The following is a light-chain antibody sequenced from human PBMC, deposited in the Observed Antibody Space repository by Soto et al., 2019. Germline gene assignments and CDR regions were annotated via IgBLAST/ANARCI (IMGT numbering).Light chain of an antibody. J-gene: IGLJ1*01. V-gene: IGLV1-44*01. CDR1: SSNIGSNT. CDR2: SNN. Sequence: LTQPPSASGTPGQRVTISCSGRSSNIGSNTVSWYQHLPRTAPKLLIYSNNQRPSGVPDRFSGSKSGTSASLAISGLQSEDEADYYCAAWDDPLNGLYVFGTGTKVTVL. CDR3: AAWDDPLNGLYV.